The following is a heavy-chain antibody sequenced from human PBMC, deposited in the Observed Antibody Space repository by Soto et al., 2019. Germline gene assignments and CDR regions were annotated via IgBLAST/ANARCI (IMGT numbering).Heavy chain of an antibody. Sequence: SKILSCAAAGFTFSSYGRRWVRQAPGKGLEWVAVISYDGSNKYYADCVKGRFTISRDNSKNTLYLQMNSLRAEDTAVYYCAKDLGYCSSTSCSFHYYGMDVWGQGTTVTVSS. CDR2: ISYDGSNK. CDR1: GFTFSSYG. CDR3: AKDLGYCSSTSCSFHYYGMDV. D-gene: IGHD2-2*01. J-gene: IGHJ6*02. V-gene: IGHV3-30*18.